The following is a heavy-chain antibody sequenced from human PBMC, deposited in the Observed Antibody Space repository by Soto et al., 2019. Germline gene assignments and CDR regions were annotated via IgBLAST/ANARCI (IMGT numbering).Heavy chain of an antibody. D-gene: IGHD6-19*01. CDR3: AKPALPGPSSQNWFDP. CDR2: ISSSSSTI. V-gene: IGHV3-48*02. CDR1: GFTFSSYS. J-gene: IGHJ5*02. Sequence: GGSLRLSCAGSGFTFSSYSMNWVRQAPGKGLEWVSYISSSSSTIYYADSVKGRFTISRDNAKNSLYLQMNSLRDEDTAVYYCAKPALPGPSSQNWFDPWGQGTLVTVSS.